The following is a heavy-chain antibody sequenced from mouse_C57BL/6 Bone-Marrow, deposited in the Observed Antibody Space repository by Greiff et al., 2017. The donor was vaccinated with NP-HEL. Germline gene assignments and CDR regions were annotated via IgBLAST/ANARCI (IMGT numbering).Heavy chain of an antibody. CDR1: GYTFTSYW. CDR3: ARDWDYFDY. Sequence: QVQLQQPGAELVKPGASVKLSCKASGYTFTSYWMQWVQQTPGQGLEWIGEICPAGSYTNYNQKFKSKATLTVDTTTSTAYMQLSSLTSEDSAVYYCARDWDYFDYWCQGTTLTVSS. V-gene: IGHV1-50*01. J-gene: IGHJ2*01. D-gene: IGHD4-1*01. CDR2: ICPAGSYT.